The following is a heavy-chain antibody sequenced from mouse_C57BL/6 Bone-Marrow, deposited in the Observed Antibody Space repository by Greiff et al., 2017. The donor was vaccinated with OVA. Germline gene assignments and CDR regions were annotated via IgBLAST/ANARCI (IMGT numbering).Heavy chain of an antibody. CDR2: INPSNGGT. Sequence: QVQLQQPGTELVKPGASVKLSCKASGYTFTSYWMHWVKQRPGQGLEWIGNINPSNGGTNYNEKFKSKATLTVDKASSTAYMRLISLTSEDSEVYYCARPYGSSLWYFDDWGTGTTVTVSS. D-gene: IGHD1-1*01. CDR3: ARPYGSSLWYFDD. J-gene: IGHJ1*03. CDR1: GYTFTSYW. V-gene: IGHV1-53*01.